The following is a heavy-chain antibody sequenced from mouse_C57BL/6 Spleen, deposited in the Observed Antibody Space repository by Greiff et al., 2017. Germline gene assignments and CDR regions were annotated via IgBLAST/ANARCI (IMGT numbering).Heavy chain of an antibody. CDR2: ILPGSGST. CDR1: GYTFTGYW. V-gene: IGHV1-9*01. J-gene: IGHJ3*01. CDR3: ARGGYYGSSSDWFGY. D-gene: IGHD1-1*01. Sequence: VKLQESGAELMKPGASVKLSCKATGYTFTGYWIEWVKQRPGHGLEWIGEILPGSGSTNYNEKFKGKATVTADTSTNTAYMQLSSLTAEDSAIYYCARGGYYGSSSDWFGYWGQGALVTVSA.